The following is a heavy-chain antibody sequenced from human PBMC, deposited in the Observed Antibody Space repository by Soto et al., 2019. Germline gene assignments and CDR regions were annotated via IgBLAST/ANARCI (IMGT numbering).Heavy chain of an antibody. D-gene: IGHD3-10*01. Sequence: SETLSLTCTVSGGSISSSSYYWGWIRQPPGKGLEWIGSIYYSGNTYYNPSLKSRVTISVDTAKNQFSLKLSSVTAADTAVYYCARAAGVESYYYGSGSYGMDVWAQGTTVTVSS. CDR3: ARAAGVESYYYGSGSYGMDV. CDR1: GGSISSSSYY. CDR2: IYYSGNT. V-gene: IGHV4-39*01. J-gene: IGHJ6*02.